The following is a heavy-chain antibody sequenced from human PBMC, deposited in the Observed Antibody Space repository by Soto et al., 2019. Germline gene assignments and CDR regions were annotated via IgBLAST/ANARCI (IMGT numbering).Heavy chain of an antibody. CDR2: ISRDGSSS. CDR1: GISFDDNA. D-gene: IGHD7-27*01. CDR3: ARLGPGA. V-gene: IGHV5-10-1*01. J-gene: IGHJ1*01. Sequence: GESLKISCKVSGISFDDNAISWVRQMPGKGLEWMGRISRDGSSSSYSPSFQGHVSIYADRTTNTAYLQWSNMTTSDTAMYYCARLGPGAWGPRTLVTVSS.